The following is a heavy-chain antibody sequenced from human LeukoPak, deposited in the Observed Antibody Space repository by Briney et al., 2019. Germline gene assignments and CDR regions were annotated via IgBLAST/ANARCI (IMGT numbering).Heavy chain of an antibody. CDR1: GFTFSDYA. CDR3: AKAELGVDTFFDY. J-gene: IGHJ4*02. Sequence: GGSLRLSCAASGFTFSDYALGWVRQAPGRGLEWVATLSGSGAGTYYSDSVQGRFTISRDNSKRTLFLQMNSLRAEDTASYYCAKAELGVDTFFDYWGQGTLVAVSS. D-gene: IGHD3-3*01. V-gene: IGHV3-23*01. CDR2: LSGSGAGT.